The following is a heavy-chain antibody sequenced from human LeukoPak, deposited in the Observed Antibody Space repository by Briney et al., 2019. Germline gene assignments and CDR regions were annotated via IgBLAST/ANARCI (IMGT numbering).Heavy chain of an antibody. Sequence: PGGSLRLSCADSGFTFSSYAMSWVRQAPGKGLEWVSLISTSGRTHYADSVKGRFTISRDNAKNTLYLQMNSLRVEDTAVYYCVRALMSPSEYWGQGTLVTVSS. J-gene: IGHJ4*02. V-gene: IGHV3-23*01. CDR1: GFTFSSYA. D-gene: IGHD3-16*01. CDR2: ISTSGRT. CDR3: VRALMSPSEY.